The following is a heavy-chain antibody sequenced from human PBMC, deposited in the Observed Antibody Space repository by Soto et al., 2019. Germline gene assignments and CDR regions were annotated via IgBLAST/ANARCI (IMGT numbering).Heavy chain of an antibody. V-gene: IGHV1-46*01. Sequence: ASVKVSCKASGYTFTSYYMHWVRQAPGQGLEWMGIINPSGGSTSYAQKFQGRVTMTRDTSTSTVYMELSSLRSEDTAVYYCAREGGRIVVVVAATPGAENWFDPWGQGTLVTVSS. CDR1: GYTFTSYY. CDR2: INPSGGST. J-gene: IGHJ5*02. CDR3: AREGGRIVVVVAATPGAENWFDP. D-gene: IGHD2-15*01.